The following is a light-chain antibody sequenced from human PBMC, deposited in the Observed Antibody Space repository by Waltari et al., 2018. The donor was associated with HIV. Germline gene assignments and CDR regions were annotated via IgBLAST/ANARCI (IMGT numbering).Light chain of an antibody. V-gene: IGKV3-15*01. CDR2: GAS. J-gene: IGKJ1*01. CDR3: QQYNNWPRT. CDR1: QNVITN. Sequence: EIVMTQSPATLSASPGERVTLSCRASQNVITNLAWYQQKPGQAPRLLLYGASTRATGVPPRFSGGGSGTEFTLTIGSLQSEDFAFYYCQQYNNWPRTFGQGAKVEVK.